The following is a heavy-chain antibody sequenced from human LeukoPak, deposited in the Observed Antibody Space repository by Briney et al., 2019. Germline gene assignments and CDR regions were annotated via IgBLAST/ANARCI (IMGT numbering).Heavy chain of an antibody. Sequence: SQTLSLTCAISGDSFSSNSAAWSWIRQSPSRGLEWLGRTYYRSKWYTEYAVPVKSRITINPDTSKNQFSLQLDSVTPEDTAVYYCARGSYTSTWFWGQGTLVTVSS. V-gene: IGHV6-1*01. D-gene: IGHD6-13*01. CDR3: ARGSYTSTWF. CDR1: GDSFSSNSAA. CDR2: TYYRSKWYT. J-gene: IGHJ4*02.